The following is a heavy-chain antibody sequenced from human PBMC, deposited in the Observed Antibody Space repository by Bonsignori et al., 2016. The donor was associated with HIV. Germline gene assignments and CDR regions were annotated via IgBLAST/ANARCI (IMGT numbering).Heavy chain of an antibody. Sequence: SETLSLTCTVSGGSISSYYWSWIRQPAGKGLEWIGRIYTSGSTNYNPSLKSRVTMSVDTSKNQFSLKLSSVTAADTAVYYCARDGSPVRGYYYHYMDVWGKGTTVTVSS. CDR2: IYTSGST. V-gene: IGHV4-4*07. J-gene: IGHJ6*03. D-gene: IGHD3-10*01. CDR1: GGSISSYY. CDR3: ARDGSPVRGYYYHYMDV.